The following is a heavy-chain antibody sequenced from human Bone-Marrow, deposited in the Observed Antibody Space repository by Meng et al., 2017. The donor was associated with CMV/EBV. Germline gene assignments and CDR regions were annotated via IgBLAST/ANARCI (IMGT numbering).Heavy chain of an antibody. CDR3: SRGDTTIRYYCYGMDV. V-gene: IGHV3-30-3*01. CDR2: ISYDGSNI. CDR1: GFTFSSYA. Sequence: GGSLRLSCAASGFTFSSYAMHWVRQSPGKGLEWLAVISYDGSNIYYADSVKGRFTISRDNSKNTLYLQMNSLRVDDTAVYYCSRGDTTIRYYCYGMDVWGQGTTVTVSS. J-gene: IGHJ6*02. D-gene: IGHD5-18*01.